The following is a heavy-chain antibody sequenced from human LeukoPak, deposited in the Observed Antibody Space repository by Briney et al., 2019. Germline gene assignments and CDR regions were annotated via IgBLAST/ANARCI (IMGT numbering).Heavy chain of an antibody. CDR3: ARGGRYDILTGYSFGY. Sequence: GGSLRLSCAASGFTFDDYGMSWVRQAPGKGLEWVSGINWNGGSTGYADSVKGRFTISRDNAKNSLYLQMNSLRAEDTALYYCARGGRYDILTGYSFGYWGQGTLVTVSS. CDR2: INWNGGST. D-gene: IGHD3-9*01. CDR1: GFTFDDYG. J-gene: IGHJ4*02. V-gene: IGHV3-20*04.